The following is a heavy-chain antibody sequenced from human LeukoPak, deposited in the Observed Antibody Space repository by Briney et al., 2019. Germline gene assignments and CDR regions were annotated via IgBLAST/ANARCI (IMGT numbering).Heavy chain of an antibody. CDR3: ARGAYGSFDY. D-gene: IGHD1-14*01. J-gene: IGHJ4*02. CDR2: ISPSSNYI. CDR1: APTSSLYS. V-gene: IGHV3-21*01. Sequence: PGGSLRLSWPALAPTSSLYSMHCVRQAPGKGLEWVSSISPSSNYIYYADSVKGRFIISRDNAKNSLYLQMNSLRAEDTAVYYCARGAYGSFDYWGQGTLVTVSS.